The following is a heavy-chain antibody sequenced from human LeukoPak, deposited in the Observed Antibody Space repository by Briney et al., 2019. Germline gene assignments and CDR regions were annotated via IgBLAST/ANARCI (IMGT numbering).Heavy chain of an antibody. J-gene: IGHJ6*03. D-gene: IGHD3-3*01. CDR3: ARGTPPRLDYDFWSGSMYYYMDV. CDR1: GFTFSSYS. Sequence: GGSLRLSCAASGFTFSSYSMNWVRQAPGKGLEWVSSISSSSSYIYYADSVKGRFTISRDNAKNSLYLQMNSLRAEDTAMYYCARGTPPRLDYDFWSGSMYYYMDVWGKGTTVTVSS. V-gene: IGHV3-21*01. CDR2: ISSSSSYI.